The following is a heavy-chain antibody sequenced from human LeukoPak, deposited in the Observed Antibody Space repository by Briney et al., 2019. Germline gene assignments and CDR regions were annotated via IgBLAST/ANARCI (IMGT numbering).Heavy chain of an antibody. CDR1: GGPISTYY. V-gene: IGHV4-59*01. J-gene: IGHJ5*02. D-gene: IGHD3-16*01. CDR2: VFYSGST. CDR3: ARNDKSYGYLNWFGP. Sequence: KPSETLSLTCTVSGGPISTYYWNWIRQPPGKGLEWIGSVFYSGSTNYNPSLKSRVTMSVDTARNQFSLTLTSVTAADTAVYYCARNDKSYGYLNWFGPWGRGNLVTASS.